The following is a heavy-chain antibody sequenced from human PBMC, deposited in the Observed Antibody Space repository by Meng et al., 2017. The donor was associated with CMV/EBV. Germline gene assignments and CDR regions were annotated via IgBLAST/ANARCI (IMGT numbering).Heavy chain of an antibody. Sequence: SETLSLTCTVSGGSVSSGSYYWSWIRQPPGKGLEWIGYIYYSGSTNYNPSLKSRVTISVDTSKNQFSLKLSSVTAAVTAVYYCARDQMVRGVYYYYYGMDVWGQGTTVTVSS. J-gene: IGHJ6*02. V-gene: IGHV4-61*01. CDR3: ARDQMVRGVYYYYYGMDV. CDR1: GGSVSSGSYY. CDR2: IYYSGST. D-gene: IGHD3-10*01.